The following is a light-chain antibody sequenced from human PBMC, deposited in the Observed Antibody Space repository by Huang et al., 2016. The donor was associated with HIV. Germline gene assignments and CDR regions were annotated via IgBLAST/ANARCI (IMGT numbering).Light chain of an antibody. CDR3: QQYNNWPPWT. Sequence: EIVMTQSPATLSVSPGERATLSCRASQSITSNLAGYQQKPGQAPRRRIYAASTRATGIPARVSGRGSGTEFTRSISSLQSEDCAVYYWQQYNNWPPWTFGQGTKVEIK. V-gene: IGKV3-15*01. CDR2: AAS. J-gene: IGKJ1*01. CDR1: QSITSN.